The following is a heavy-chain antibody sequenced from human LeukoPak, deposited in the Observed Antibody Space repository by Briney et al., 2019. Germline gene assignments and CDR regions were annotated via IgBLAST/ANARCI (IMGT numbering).Heavy chain of an antibody. CDR3: ARDVTYYDFWSGYYDTLGYFDY. D-gene: IGHD3-3*01. Sequence: SGGSLRLSCAASGFTFSSYSMTWVRQAPGKGLEWVSSISSSSSYIYYADSVKGRFTISRDNAKNSLYLQMNSLRAEDTAVYYCARDVTYYDFWSGYYDTLGYFDYWGQGTLVTVSS. J-gene: IGHJ4*02. V-gene: IGHV3-21*01. CDR1: GFTFSSYS. CDR2: ISSSSSYI.